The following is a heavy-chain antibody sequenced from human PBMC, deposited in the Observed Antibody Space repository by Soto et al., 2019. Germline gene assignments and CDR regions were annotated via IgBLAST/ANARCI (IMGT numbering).Heavy chain of an antibody. CDR3: AKDRYDFWSGYYKRKNFDY. CDR2: ISYDGSNK. CDR1: GFTFSSYG. Sequence: GGSLRLSCAASGFTFSSYGMHWVRQAPGKGLEWVAVISYDGSNKYYADSVKGRFTISRDNSKNTLYLQMNSLRAEDTAVYYCAKDRYDFWSGYYKRKNFDYWGQGPLVTVSS. V-gene: IGHV3-30*18. J-gene: IGHJ4*02. D-gene: IGHD3-3*01.